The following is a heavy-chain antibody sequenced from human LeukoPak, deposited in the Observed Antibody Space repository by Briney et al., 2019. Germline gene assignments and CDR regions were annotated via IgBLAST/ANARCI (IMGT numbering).Heavy chain of an antibody. V-gene: IGHV3-30*18. J-gene: IGHJ4*02. CDR3: AKASSGDGSGPSG. CDR2: ISYDGSNK. D-gene: IGHD3-10*01. CDR1: GFTFSSYG. Sequence: PGGSLRLSCAASGFTFSSYGMHWVRQAPGKGLEWVAVISYDGSNKYYADSVKGRFTISRDNSKNTLYLQMNSLRAEDTAVYYCAKASSGDGSGPSGWGQGTLVTVSS.